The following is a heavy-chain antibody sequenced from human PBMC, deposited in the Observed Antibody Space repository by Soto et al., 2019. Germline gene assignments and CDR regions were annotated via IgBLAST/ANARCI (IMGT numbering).Heavy chain of an antibody. CDR1: GFTFSSYG. CDR2: ISYDGSNK. CDR3: ARESAALNWFDP. D-gene: IGHD2-2*01. Sequence: PGGSLRLSCAASGFTFSSYGMHWVRQAPGKGLEWVAVISYDGSNKYYADSVKGRFTISRDNSKNTLYLQMNSLRAEDTAVYYCARESAALNWFDPWGQGTLVTVS. J-gene: IGHJ5*02. V-gene: IGHV3-30*03.